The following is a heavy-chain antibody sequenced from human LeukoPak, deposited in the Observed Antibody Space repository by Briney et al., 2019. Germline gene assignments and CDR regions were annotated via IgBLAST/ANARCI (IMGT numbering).Heavy chain of an antibody. Sequence: ASVKVSCKVSGYTLTELSMHWVRQAPGKGLEWMGGFDPEDGETIYAQKFQGRVTMTTDTSASTAYMELRSLRSDDTAVYYCARDPYYYDSSAPFNWFDPWGQGTLVTVSS. D-gene: IGHD3-22*01. J-gene: IGHJ5*02. V-gene: IGHV1-24*01. CDR1: GYTLTELS. CDR3: ARDPYYYDSSAPFNWFDP. CDR2: FDPEDGET.